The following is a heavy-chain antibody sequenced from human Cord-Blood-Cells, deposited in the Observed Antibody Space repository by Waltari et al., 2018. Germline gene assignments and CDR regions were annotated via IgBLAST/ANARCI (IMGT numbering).Heavy chain of an antibody. J-gene: IGHJ4*02. CDR3: ARVDSYGYCTNGVCYDY. D-gene: IGHD2-8*01. CDR2: MNPNSGNT. CDR1: GYTFTSYD. Sequence: QVQLVQSGAEVKKPGASVKVSCKASGYTFTSYDINWVRQATGQGLEWMGWMNPNSGNTGYAQKFQGRVTMTRNTSISTAYMELSSLRSDDTAVYYCARVDSYGYCTNGVCYDYWGQGTLVTVSS. V-gene: IGHV1-8*01.